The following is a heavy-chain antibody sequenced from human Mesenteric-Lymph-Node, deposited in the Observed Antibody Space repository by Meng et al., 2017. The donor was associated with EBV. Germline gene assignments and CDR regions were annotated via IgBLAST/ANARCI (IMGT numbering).Heavy chain of an antibody. CDR2: VYWDDDK. J-gene: IGHJ4*02. V-gene: IGHV2-5*02. CDR1: GFSLTTSGVA. D-gene: IGHD2-2*01. Sequence: QITLKESGPTTVKPNQTLTLTCTFSGFSLTTSGVAVGWIRQPPGGALEWLALVYWDDDKRYSPSLKSRLTITKDTSKNQVVLTMTNMDPVDTATYYCAHQGFSTSFGYWGQGTLVTVSS. CDR3: AHQGFSTSFGY.